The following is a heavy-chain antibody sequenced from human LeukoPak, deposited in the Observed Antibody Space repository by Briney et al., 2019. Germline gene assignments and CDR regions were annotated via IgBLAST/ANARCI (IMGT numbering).Heavy chain of an antibody. V-gene: IGHV1-2*06. CDR2: INPNGGDT. Sequence: ASVKASCRASGYSFTGYYLHWVRQAPGQGLEWMGRINPNGGDTDFAQKFLGRVTLTRGTSITTVYMELSRPRSDDTAVYYCARVPTVIVSAGISELGIDYWGQGTLVTVSS. CDR1: GYSFTGYY. J-gene: IGHJ4*02. CDR3: ARVPTVIVSAGISELGIDY. D-gene: IGHD2/OR15-2a*01.